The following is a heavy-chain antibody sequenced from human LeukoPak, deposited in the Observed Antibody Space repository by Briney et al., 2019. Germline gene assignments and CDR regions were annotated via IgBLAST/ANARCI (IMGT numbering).Heavy chain of an antibody. V-gene: IGHV3-23*01. J-gene: IGHJ4*02. CDR2: ISGSGAAT. Sequence: PGGSLRLSCEASGFTFSRYGLSWVRQAPGKGLEWVSAISGSGAATYYADSVKGRFTISRDNSTNTLHLQMSSLRAEDTAVYYCAKDGGVWFGESNDYWGQGTLVTVSS. CDR1: GFTFSRYG. D-gene: IGHD3-10*01. CDR3: AKDGGVWFGESNDY.